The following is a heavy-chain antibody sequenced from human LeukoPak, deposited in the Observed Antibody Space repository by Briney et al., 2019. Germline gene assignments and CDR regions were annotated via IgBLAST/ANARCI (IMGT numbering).Heavy chain of an antibody. CDR3: AGGVAANYYFDY. V-gene: IGHV1-69*05. CDR1: GGTFSSYA. J-gene: IGHJ4*02. D-gene: IGHD2-15*01. Sequence: SVKVSCKASGGTFSSYAISWVRQAPGQGLEWMGRIIPIFVTANYAQKFQGRVTITTDESTSTAYMELSSLRSEDTAVYYCAGGVAANYYFDYWGQGTLVTVSS. CDR2: IIPIFVTA.